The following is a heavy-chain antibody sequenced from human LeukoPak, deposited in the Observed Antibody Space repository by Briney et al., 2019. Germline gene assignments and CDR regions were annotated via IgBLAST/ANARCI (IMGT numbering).Heavy chain of an antibody. CDR1: GYTFTSYA. CDR3: ARRVRFYYYYMDV. Sequence: ASVKVSCKASGYTFTSYAMHWVRQAPGQRLEWMGWSNAGNGNTKYSQEFQGRVTITRDTSVSTAYMELSSLRSEDMAVYYCARRVRFYYYYMDVWGKGTTVTVSS. CDR2: SNAGNGNT. V-gene: IGHV1-3*02. J-gene: IGHJ6*03. D-gene: IGHD4-17*01.